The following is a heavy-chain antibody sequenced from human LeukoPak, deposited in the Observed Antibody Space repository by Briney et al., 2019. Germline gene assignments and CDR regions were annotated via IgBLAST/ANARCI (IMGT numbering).Heavy chain of an antibody. CDR1: GGSISSGDYY. V-gene: IGHV4-30-4*01. Sequence: PSETLSLTCTVSGGSISSGDYYWSWIRQPPGKGLEWIGYIYYSGSTYYNPSLKSRVTISVDTSKNQFSLKLSSVTAADTAVYYCARASDIVVVPAAITTGFDPWGQGTLVTVSS. D-gene: IGHD2-2*02. J-gene: IGHJ5*02. CDR3: ARASDIVVVPAAITTGFDP. CDR2: IYYSGST.